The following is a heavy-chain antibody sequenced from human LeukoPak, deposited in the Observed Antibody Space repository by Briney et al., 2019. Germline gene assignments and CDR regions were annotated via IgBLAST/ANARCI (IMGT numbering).Heavy chain of an antibody. CDR1: GYTFRNYA. V-gene: IGHV1-3*01. J-gene: IGHJ4*02. CDR3: ARGIWEESRHYHFDS. CDR2: IDAGNGRT. Sequence: ASVKVSCKASGYTFRNYAMHWVRQAPGQGLEWMGWIDAGNGRTKYSQKFQGRVTITRDTSANTAYMELTTLRSEDTSIYYCARGIWEESRHYHFDSWGQGALVTVSS. D-gene: IGHD1-26*01.